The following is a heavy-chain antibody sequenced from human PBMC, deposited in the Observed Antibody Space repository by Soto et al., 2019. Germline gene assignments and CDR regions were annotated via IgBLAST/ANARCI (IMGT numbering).Heavy chain of an antibody. Sequence: GASLKVSCKASGYTFTSYALHWLLQAPGQGLEWMGWINAGDGSTKYSEHFQGRVTITLDTSATTVFVELTGLKSEDTAIYYCARTEWFPPHFDYWGQGSLVTVSS. D-gene: IGHD3-3*01. CDR2: INAGDGST. CDR1: GYTFTSYA. V-gene: IGHV1-3*01. J-gene: IGHJ4*02. CDR3: ARTEWFPPHFDY.